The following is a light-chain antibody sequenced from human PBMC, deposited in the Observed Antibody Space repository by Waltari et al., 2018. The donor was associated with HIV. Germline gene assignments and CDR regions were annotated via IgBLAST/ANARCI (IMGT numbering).Light chain of an antibody. V-gene: IGKV3-20*01. CDR2: AAS. CDR3: QQDGSSPQT. CDR1: QRVNSNS. J-gene: IGKJ2*01. Sequence: EVVLTQSPDTLSLSPGEGAVLSCRASQRVNSNSLAWYQQKPGQAPRLLIFAASSRATGIPDRFSGSGSGTDFTLAISGLKPEDFATYYCQQDGSSPQTFGQGTKLEIK.